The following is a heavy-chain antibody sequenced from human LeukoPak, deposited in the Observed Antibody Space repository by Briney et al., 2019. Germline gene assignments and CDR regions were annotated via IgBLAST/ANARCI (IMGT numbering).Heavy chain of an antibody. CDR1: GFTFSSHA. V-gene: IGHV3-23*01. CDR2: ISGSGGTT. Sequence: GGSLRLSCAASGFTFSSHAMSWVRQAPGKGLEWVSAISGSGGTTYYADSVKGRFTISRDNSKNSLYLQMNSLRAEDTAVYYCARAMGHGVKITMVRGVIQPPSYWGQGTLVTVSS. CDR3: ARAMGHGVKITMVRGVIQPPSY. D-gene: IGHD3-10*01. J-gene: IGHJ4*02.